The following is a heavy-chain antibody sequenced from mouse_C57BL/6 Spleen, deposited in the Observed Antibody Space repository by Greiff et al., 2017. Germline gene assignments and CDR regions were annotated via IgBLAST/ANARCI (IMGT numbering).Heavy chain of an antibody. Sequence: QVQLQQSGAELVRPGASVTLSCKASGYTFTDYEMHWVKQTPVHGLEWIGAIDPETGGTAYNQKFKGKDILTADKSSSTAYMELRSLTSEDSAVYYCTRSEYSPRGWFAYWGQGTLVTVSA. V-gene: IGHV1-15*01. D-gene: IGHD2-12*01. CDR2: IDPETGGT. CDR3: TRSEYSPRGWFAY. J-gene: IGHJ3*01. CDR1: GYTFTDYE.